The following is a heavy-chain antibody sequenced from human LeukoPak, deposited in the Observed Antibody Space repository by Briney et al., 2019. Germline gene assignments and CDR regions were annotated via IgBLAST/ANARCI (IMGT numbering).Heavy chain of an antibody. CDR2: ISNNGDSA. CDR1: GFTFSTYA. J-gene: IGHJ4*02. Sequence: GGSLRLSCAASGFTFSTYAMSWVRQAPGEGLEWVSGISNNGDSAYYADSVKGRLTISRGNPKNTLHLQMSSLRAEDTALYYCVKDRCDRATCPEVWGQGTLVTVSS. V-gene: IGHV3-23*01. D-gene: IGHD2-21*01. CDR3: VKDRCDRATCPEV.